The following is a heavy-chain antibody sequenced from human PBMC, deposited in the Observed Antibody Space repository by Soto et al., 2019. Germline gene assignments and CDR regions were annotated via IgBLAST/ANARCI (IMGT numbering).Heavy chain of an antibody. Sequence: QVQLQESGPRLVKPSGTLSLTCAVSGGSVSSDNWWIWVRQPPGEGLEWIGEIYHSGSTNYSPPVRSRSTISQDKSKNQLSQKLSSVTAADTAMYYCARGGERWRVTPPPQVFDIRGQGTMVTVSS. J-gene: IGHJ3*02. CDR2: IYHSGST. CDR3: ARGGERWRVTPPPQVFDI. D-gene: IGHD6-19*01. CDR1: GGSVSSDNW. V-gene: IGHV4-4*02.